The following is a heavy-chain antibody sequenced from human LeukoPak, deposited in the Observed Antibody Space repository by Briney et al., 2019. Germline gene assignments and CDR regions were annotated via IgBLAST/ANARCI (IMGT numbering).Heavy chain of an antibody. CDR1: GGSISSGGYY. V-gene: IGHV4-30-2*02. Sequence: SETLSLTCTVSGGSISSGGYYWSWIRQPPGKGLEWIGYIYHSGSTYYNPSLKSRVTISVDTSKNQFSLKLSSVTAADTAVYYCARQAAPGWFDPWGQGTLVTVSS. D-gene: IGHD6-13*01. CDR2: IYHSGST. J-gene: IGHJ5*02. CDR3: ARQAAPGWFDP.